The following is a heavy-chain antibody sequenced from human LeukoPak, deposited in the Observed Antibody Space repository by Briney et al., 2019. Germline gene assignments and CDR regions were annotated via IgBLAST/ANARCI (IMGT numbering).Heavy chain of an antibody. D-gene: IGHD2-2*01. CDR2: IIPIFGTA. V-gene: IGHV1-69*01. J-gene: IGHJ3*02. CDR1: GGTFSSYA. Sequence: SVKVSCKASGGTFSSYAISWVRQAPGQGLEWMGGIIPIFGTANYAQKFQGRVTITADESTSTAYMELSSLRSEDTAVYYCAREARSIVVVPAAPPAAFDIWGQGTMVTVSS. CDR3: AREARSIVVVPAAPPAAFDI.